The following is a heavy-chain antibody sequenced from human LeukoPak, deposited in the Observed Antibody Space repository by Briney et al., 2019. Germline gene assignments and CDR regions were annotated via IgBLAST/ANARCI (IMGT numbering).Heavy chain of an antibody. CDR1: GFTFSSHA. Sequence: GGSLRLSCAASGFTFSSHAMHWARQAPGKGLEYVSAINSNGGYTYYASSVKGRFSISRDNSKNTLYLQMGSLRPEDTAAYYCARFREDRTPYNAMDVWGQGTTVTVSS. CDR3: ARFREDRTPYNAMDV. J-gene: IGHJ6*02. V-gene: IGHV3-64*01. D-gene: IGHD1/OR15-1a*01. CDR2: INSNGGYT.